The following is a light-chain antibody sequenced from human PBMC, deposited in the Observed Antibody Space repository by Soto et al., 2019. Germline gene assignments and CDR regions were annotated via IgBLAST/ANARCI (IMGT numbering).Light chain of an antibody. J-gene: IGLJ1*01. V-gene: IGLV2-14*03. CDR3: GSYRSSSKRV. CDR1: SSDVGGYNY. Sequence: QSALTQPASVSGSPGQSITISCTGTSSDVGGYNYVSWYQQHPGKAPKLMIYDVSNRPSGVSNRFSGSKSGNTASLTISGLQDEDEADYYCGSYRSSSKRVFGTGTKLTVL. CDR2: DVS.